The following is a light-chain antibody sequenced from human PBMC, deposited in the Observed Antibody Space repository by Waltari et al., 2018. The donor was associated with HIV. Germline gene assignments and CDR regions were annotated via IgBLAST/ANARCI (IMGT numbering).Light chain of an antibody. CDR1: GSNLGHTG. V-gene: IGLV1-44*01. Sequence: QSLLTQPPSASATPGQTVAISCSGSGSNLGHTGVNWYQQVPGAAPKLLIYSSALLASGVTDRFVGSNYVPSASLVIIGVRSDDEADYYCAAWNDRMNNSVVSGGSVVFGGGTRLTVL. CDR3: AAWNDRMNNSVVSGGSVV. CDR2: SSA. J-gene: IGLJ2*01.